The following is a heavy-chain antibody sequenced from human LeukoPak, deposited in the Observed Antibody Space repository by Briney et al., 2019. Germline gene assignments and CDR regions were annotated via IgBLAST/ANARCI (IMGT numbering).Heavy chain of an antibody. CDR2: ISGSGGST. J-gene: IGHJ4*02. D-gene: IGHD5-18*01. V-gene: IGHV3-23*01. CDR3: AKGRSGYSYGDYFDY. Sequence: GGSLRLSCAASGFTFDDYGMSWVRQAPGRGLEWVSAISGSGGSTYYADSVKGRFTISRDNSKNTLYLQMNSLRAEDTAVYYCAKGRSGYSYGDYFDYWGQGTLVTVSS. CDR1: GFTFDDYG.